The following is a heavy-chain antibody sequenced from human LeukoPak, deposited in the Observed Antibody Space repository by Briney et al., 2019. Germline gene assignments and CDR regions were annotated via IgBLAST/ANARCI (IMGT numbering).Heavy chain of an antibody. CDR3: AKGTPSWDHY. Sequence: GGSLRLSCAASGFTFSSYAMSWVRQAPGKGLEGVLAISCSGGSTYYDDSVKGRVTISGDNSKNTLYLQMNSLRAEDTAVYYCAKGTPSWDHYWAQGTLVTVSS. V-gene: IGHV3-23*02. D-gene: IGHD6-13*01. CDR2: ISCSGGST. CDR1: GFTFSSYA. J-gene: IGHJ4*02.